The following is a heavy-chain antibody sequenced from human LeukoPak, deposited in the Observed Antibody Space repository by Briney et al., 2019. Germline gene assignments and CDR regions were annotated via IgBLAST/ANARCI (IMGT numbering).Heavy chain of an antibody. J-gene: IGHJ4*02. Sequence: PGGSLRLSCAASGFTFDTYAMSWVRQAPGGGLEWVSGISGNGVNKYYADSVKGRFTVSRDNSKDTLWLQMNALRAEDTAVYFCAKRDYSDVSGCSPLFANWGQGTLVTVSS. V-gene: IGHV3-23*01. CDR1: GFTFDTYA. CDR2: ISGNGVNK. D-gene: IGHD3-22*01. CDR3: AKRDYSDVSGCSPLFAN.